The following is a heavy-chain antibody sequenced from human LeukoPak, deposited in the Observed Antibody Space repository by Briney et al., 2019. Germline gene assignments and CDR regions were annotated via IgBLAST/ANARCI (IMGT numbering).Heavy chain of an antibody. V-gene: IGHV3-23*01. J-gene: IGHJ4*02. CDR3: AKDMVRGVIINYFDY. CDR1: GFTFSSYA. D-gene: IGHD3-10*01. CDR2: ISGSGGST. Sequence: GSLRLSCAASGFTFSSYAMSWVRQAPGKGLEWVSAISGSGGSTYYADSVKGRFTISRDNSKNTLYLQMNSLRAEDTAVYYCAKDMVRGVIINYFDYWGQGTLVTVSS.